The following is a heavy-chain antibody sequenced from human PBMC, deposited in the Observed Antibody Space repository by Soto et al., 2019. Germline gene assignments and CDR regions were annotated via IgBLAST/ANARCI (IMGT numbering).Heavy chain of an antibody. D-gene: IGHD1-26*01. Sequence: GGSLRLSCAASGFSFNSYAMSWVRQAPGKGLEWVSVISGGGSNTYYADSVKGRFTISRDNSKNTLYLQMNSPRAEDTAVYYCTNALSGNYYPFDYWGQGTLVTVSS. CDR1: GFSFNSYA. J-gene: IGHJ4*02. CDR2: ISGGGSNT. CDR3: TNALSGNYYPFDY. V-gene: IGHV3-23*01.